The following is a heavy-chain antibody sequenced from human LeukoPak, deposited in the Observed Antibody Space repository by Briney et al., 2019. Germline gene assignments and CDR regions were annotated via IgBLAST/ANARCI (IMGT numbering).Heavy chain of an antibody. CDR3: ARESSSSVYFDY. Sequence: PGGSLRLSCAASGFTFTDYTINWVRQAPGKGLEWVSSISSASRFIFYADSVKGRFTISRDNTENSLYLQMNSLRVEDTAVYYCARESSSSVYFDYWGQGSLVTVSS. CDR1: GFTFTDYT. J-gene: IGHJ4*02. V-gene: IGHV3-21*01. CDR2: ISSASRFI. D-gene: IGHD3-3*01.